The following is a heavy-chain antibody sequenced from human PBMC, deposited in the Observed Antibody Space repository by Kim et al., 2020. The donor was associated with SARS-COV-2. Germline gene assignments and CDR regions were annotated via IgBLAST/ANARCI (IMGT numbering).Heavy chain of an antibody. D-gene: IGHD5-12*01. J-gene: IGHJ4*02. CDR3: ARHRGYSGYDLDYFDY. CDR1: GGSISSSSYY. CDR2: IYYSGST. Sequence: SETLSLTCTVSGGSISSSSYYWGWIRQPPGKGLEWIGSIYYSGSTYYNPSLKSRVTISVDTSKNQFSLKLSSVTAADTAVYYCARHRGYSGYDLDYFDYWGQGTLVTVSS. V-gene: IGHV4-39*01.